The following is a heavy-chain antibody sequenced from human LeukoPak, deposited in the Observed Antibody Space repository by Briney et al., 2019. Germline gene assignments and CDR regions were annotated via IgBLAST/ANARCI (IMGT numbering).Heavy chain of an antibody. V-gene: IGHV3-74*01. D-gene: IGHD3-16*02. Sequence: GGSLRLSCAASGFTFSNYWLHWVRQAPGKGLVWVSRINSDGSTTNYADSVKGRFTISRDNAKNALFLQVNSLRAEDTAVYFCARGPMGYHYFDYWGQGTLVTVSS. CDR2: INSDGSTT. CDR3: ARGPMGYHYFDY. J-gene: IGHJ4*02. CDR1: GFTFSNYW.